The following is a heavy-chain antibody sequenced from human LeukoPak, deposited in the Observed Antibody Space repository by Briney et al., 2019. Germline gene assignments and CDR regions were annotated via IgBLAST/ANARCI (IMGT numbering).Heavy chain of an antibody. CDR2: ISYDGNNK. D-gene: IGHD6-19*01. CDR1: GFTFSNYG. J-gene: IGHJ4*02. CDR3: AKDGAEQWLAYYFDY. V-gene: IGHV3-30*18. Sequence: GGSLRLSCAASGFTFSNYGMHWVRQAPGKGLEWVAAISYDGNNKFYADSVKGRLNISRDNSKNTLYVQMNSLRAEDTAVYYRAKDGAEQWLAYYFDYWGQGTLVTVSS.